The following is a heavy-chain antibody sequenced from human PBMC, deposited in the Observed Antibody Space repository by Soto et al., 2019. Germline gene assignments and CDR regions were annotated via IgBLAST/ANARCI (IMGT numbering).Heavy chain of an antibody. CDR3: ARVGXXXLYYFDY. J-gene: IGHJ4*02. CDR2: INHSGST. Sequence: QVQLQQWGAGLLKPSETLSLTCAVYGGSFSGYYWSWIRQPXGKGLEWIGEINHSGSTNYNPSLKSRVTISVDTSKNQFSLKLSSVTAADTAVYXXARVGXXXLYYFDYWGQGTLVTVSS. CDR1: GGSFSGYY. V-gene: IGHV4-34*01.